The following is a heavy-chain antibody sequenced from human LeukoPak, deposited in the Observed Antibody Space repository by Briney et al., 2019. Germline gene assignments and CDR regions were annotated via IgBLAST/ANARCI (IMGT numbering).Heavy chain of an antibody. V-gene: IGHV1-18*01. Sequence: GASLKLSCKASGYTFTSYAISWVRQAPGQGLEWMGWISAYNGNTNYAQKLQGRVTMTTDTSTSTPYMELRSLRSDDTAVYYCAREPNSGSAGFDYWGQGTLVSVSS. CDR3: AREPNSGSAGFDY. D-gene: IGHD1-26*01. CDR1: GYTFTSYA. J-gene: IGHJ4*02. CDR2: ISAYNGNT.